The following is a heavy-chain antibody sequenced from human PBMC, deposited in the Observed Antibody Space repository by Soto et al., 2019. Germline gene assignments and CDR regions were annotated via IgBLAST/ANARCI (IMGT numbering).Heavy chain of an antibody. V-gene: IGHV3-7*03. CDR1: GFTFSNYW. CDR3: AGGHYYYDMAV. CDR2: IKQDGSKI. J-gene: IGHJ6*02. Sequence: QLVESGGGLAQPGGSLRLSCKASGFTFSNYWMNWVRQAPGKGLEWVANIKQDGSKIYYGGSVKGRFSISRDNTKNSVFLQMNSLRAEDTAVYYCAGGHYYYDMAVWGQGTTVTVSS.